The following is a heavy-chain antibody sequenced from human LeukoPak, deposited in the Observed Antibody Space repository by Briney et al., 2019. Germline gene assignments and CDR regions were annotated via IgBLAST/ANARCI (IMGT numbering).Heavy chain of an antibody. CDR2: INPNSGGT. CDR1: GYTFTGYY. J-gene: IGHJ6*02. V-gene: IGHV1-2*02. D-gene: IGHD6-13*01. Sequence: ASVKVSCKASGYTFTGYYMHWVRQAPGQGLEWMGWINPNSGGTNYAQKFQGRVTMTRDTSISTAYMELSRLRSDDTAVYYCARGGIAAADYYYYGMDVWGQGTTVTVSS. CDR3: ARGGIAAADYYYYGMDV.